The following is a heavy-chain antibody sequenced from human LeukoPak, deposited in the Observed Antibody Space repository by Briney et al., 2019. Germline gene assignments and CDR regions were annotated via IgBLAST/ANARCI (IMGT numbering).Heavy chain of an antibody. CDR1: GYTFTGHY. J-gene: IGHJ4*02. Sequence: GASVKVSCKASGYTFTGHYMHWVRQAPGQGLEWMGWINPNSGGTNYAQKFQGWVTMTRDTSISTAYMELSRLRSDDTAVYYCARDNGYCSGGSCLFDYWGQGTLVTVSS. V-gene: IGHV1-2*04. CDR2: INPNSGGT. D-gene: IGHD2-15*01. CDR3: ARDNGYCSGGSCLFDY.